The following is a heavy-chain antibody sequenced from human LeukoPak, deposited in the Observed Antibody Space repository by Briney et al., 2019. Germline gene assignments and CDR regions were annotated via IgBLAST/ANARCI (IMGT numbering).Heavy chain of an antibody. V-gene: IGHV1-69*05. CDR2: IIPIFGTA. CDR1: GGTFSSYT. CDR3: ARDLYRAGIKTGYYFDY. Sequence: SVKVSCKASGGTFSSYTISWVRQAPGQGLEWMGRIIPIFGTANYAQKFRGRVTITTDESTSTAYMELSSLRSEDTAVYYCARDLYRAGIKTGYYFDYWGQGTLVTVSS. J-gene: IGHJ4*02. D-gene: IGHD1-14*01.